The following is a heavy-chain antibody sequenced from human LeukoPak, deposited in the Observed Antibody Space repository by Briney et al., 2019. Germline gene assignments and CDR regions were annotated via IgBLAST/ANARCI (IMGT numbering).Heavy chain of an antibody. D-gene: IGHD6-19*01. CDR2: IRSKANSYAT. CDR3: TTDRIGRSGWYQIY. CDR1: GFTFSGSA. V-gene: IGHV3-73*01. Sequence: PGGSLKLSCAASGFTFSGSAMHWVRQASGKGLEWVGRIRSKANSYATAYAASVKGRFTISRDDSKNTLYLQMNSLKTEDTAVCYCTTDRIGRSGWYQIYWGQGTLVTVSS. J-gene: IGHJ4*02.